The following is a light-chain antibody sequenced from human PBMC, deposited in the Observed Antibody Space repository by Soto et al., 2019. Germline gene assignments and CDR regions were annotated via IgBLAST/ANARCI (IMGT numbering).Light chain of an antibody. J-gene: IGKJ1*01. Sequence: DIPMTQSPSTLSASVGDRVTITCRASQSISSWLAWYQQKPGKAPKLLIYKASSLQSGVPSRFSGSGSGTDFTLTISSLPPDYFATYYSQHYNNYWTFGHGTKVAIK. CDR1: QSISSW. CDR2: KAS. V-gene: IGKV1-5*03. CDR3: QHYNNYWT.